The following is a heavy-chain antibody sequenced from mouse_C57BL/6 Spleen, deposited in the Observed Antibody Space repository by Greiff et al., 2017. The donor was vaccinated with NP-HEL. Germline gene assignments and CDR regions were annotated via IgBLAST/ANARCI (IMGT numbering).Heavy chain of an antibody. CDR1: GFNIKDDY. CDR3: TTWDYYGSSYGAMDY. J-gene: IGHJ4*01. D-gene: IGHD1-1*01. Sequence: EVKLQQSGAELVRPGASVKLSCTASGFNIKDDYMHWVKQRPEQGLEWIGWIDPENGDTEYASKFQGKATITADTSSNTAYLQLSSLTSEDTAVYYCTTWDYYGSSYGAMDYWGQGTSVTVSS. CDR2: IDPENGDT. V-gene: IGHV14-4*01.